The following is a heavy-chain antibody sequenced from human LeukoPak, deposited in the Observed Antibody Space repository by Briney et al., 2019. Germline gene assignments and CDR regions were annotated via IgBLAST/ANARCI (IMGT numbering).Heavy chain of an antibody. CDR3: AKDLENYGSGSYYFDC. J-gene: IGHJ4*02. CDR2: ISGGGGST. CDR1: GFTFSSYA. D-gene: IGHD3-10*01. V-gene: IGHV3-23*01. Sequence: PGGSLRLSYAASGFTFSSYAMSWVRQAPGKGLEWVSAISGGGGSTYYADSVKGRFTISRDNSKNTLYLQMNSLRAEDTAVYYCAKDLENYGSGSYYFDCWGQGTLVTVSS.